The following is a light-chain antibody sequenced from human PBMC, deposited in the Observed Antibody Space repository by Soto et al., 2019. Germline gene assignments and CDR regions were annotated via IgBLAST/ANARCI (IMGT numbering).Light chain of an antibody. Sequence: EIVMTQSPATLSVSPGERATLSCRASQSVSSNLAWYQQKPGQAPRLLIYGASTRATGIPARFRGSGSGTEFILAISSLQSEDFAVYYCQQYNNWPPWTFGQGTKVEIK. J-gene: IGKJ1*01. CDR2: GAS. V-gene: IGKV3-15*01. CDR1: QSVSSN. CDR3: QQYNNWPPWT.